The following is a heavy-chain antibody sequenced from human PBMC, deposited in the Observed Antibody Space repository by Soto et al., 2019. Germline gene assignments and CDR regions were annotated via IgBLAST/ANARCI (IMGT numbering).Heavy chain of an antibody. Sequence: GGSLRLSCAASGFTFSDYYMSWIRQAPGKGLEWVSYISSSGSTIYYADSVKGRFTISRDNSKNTQYLQMNSLRAEDTAVYYCAKEVWSGPMDVWGQGTTVNVS. V-gene: IGHV3-11*04. CDR2: ISSSGSTI. D-gene: IGHD3-3*01. CDR3: AKEVWSGPMDV. J-gene: IGHJ6*02. CDR1: GFTFSDYY.